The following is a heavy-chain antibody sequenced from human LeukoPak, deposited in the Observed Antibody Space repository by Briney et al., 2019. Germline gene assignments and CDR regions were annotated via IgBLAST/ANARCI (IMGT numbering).Heavy chain of an antibody. CDR2: IYYSGST. CDR3: ASSEKDEVLRFLEWSPGFDY. CDR1: GGSISSSSYY. J-gene: IGHJ4*02. D-gene: IGHD3-3*01. Sequence: SETLSLTCTVSGGSISSSSYYWGWIRQPPGKGLEWIGSIYYSGSTYYNPSLKSRVTISVDTSKNQFSLKLSSMTAADTAVYYCASSEKDEVLRFLEWSPGFDYWGQGTLVTVSS. V-gene: IGHV4-39*01.